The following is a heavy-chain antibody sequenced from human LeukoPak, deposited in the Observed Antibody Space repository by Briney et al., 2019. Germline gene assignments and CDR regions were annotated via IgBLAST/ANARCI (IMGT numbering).Heavy chain of an antibody. Sequence: GGSLRLSCAASGFTFSSYSMNWVRQAPGKGLEWVSSISSSSYIYYADSVKGRFTISRDNAKNSLYLQMNSLRAEDTAVYYCARVSTEQHRINYYYYYGMDVWGQGTTVTVSS. CDR2: ISSSSYI. CDR1: GFTFSSYS. V-gene: IGHV3-21*01. D-gene: IGHD1/OR15-1a*01. CDR3: ARVSTEQHRINYYYYYGMDV. J-gene: IGHJ6*02.